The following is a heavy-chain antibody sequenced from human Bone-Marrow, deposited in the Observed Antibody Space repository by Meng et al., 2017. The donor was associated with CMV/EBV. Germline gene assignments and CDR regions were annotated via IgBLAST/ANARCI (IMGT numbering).Heavy chain of an antibody. Sequence: GESLKISCAASGFTFSSCWMSWVRQAPGKGLEWVANIKQDGSEKYYVDSVKGRFTISRDNAKNSLYLQMNSLRAEDTAVYYCARDDSTGYYYFDSWGQGTLVTVSS. CDR2: IKQDGSEK. J-gene: IGHJ4*02. CDR1: GFTFSSCW. CDR3: ARDDSTGYYYFDS. D-gene: IGHD3-22*01. V-gene: IGHV3-7*01.